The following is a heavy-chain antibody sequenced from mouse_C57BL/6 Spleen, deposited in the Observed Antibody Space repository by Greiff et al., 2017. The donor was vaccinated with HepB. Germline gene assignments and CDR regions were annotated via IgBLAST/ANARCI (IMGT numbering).Heavy chain of an antibody. Sequence: VQLQQPGAELVRPGTSVKLSCKASGYTFTSYWMHWVKQRPGQGLEWIGVIDPSDSYTNYNQKFKGKATLTVDTSSSTAYMQLSSLTSEDSAVYYCAEGTSYWYFDVWGTGTTVTVSS. J-gene: IGHJ1*03. V-gene: IGHV1-59*01. CDR2: IDPSDSYT. CDR3: AEGTSYWYFDV. D-gene: IGHD3-3*01. CDR1: GYTFTSYW.